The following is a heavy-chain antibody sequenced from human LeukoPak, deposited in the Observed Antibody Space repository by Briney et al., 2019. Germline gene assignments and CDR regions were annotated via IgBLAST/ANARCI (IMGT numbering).Heavy chain of an antibody. D-gene: IGHD5-18*01. J-gene: IGHJ4*02. Sequence: GGSLRLSCEVSEFPFSVYAMAWVRQAPGKGLEWVSVIYSGGSTYYADSVKGRFTISRHNSKNTLYLQMNSLRAEDTAVYYCARESEDTAYFDYWGQGTLVTVSS. CDR2: IYSGGST. CDR1: EFPFSVYA. CDR3: ARESEDTAYFDY. V-gene: IGHV3-53*04.